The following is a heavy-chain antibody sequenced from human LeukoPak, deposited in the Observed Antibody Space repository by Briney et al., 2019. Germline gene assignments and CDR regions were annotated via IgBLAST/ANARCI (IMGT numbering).Heavy chain of an antibody. V-gene: IGHV3-48*01. CDR1: GFTFSSYS. J-gene: IGHJ6*02. CDR2: ISSSSSTI. D-gene: IGHD4-23*01. CDR3: ARDPYGGNSGTYYYYGMDV. Sequence: GGSLRLSCAASGFTFSSYSMNWVRQAPGKGLEWVSYISSSSSTIYYADSVKGRFTISRDNAKNSLYLQMNSLRAEDTAVYYCARDPYGGNSGTYYYYGMDVWGQGTTVTVSS.